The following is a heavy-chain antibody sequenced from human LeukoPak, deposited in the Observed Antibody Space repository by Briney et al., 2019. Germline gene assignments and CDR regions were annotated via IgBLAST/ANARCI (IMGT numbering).Heavy chain of an antibody. Sequence: SETLSLTCTVSGGSISSYYWSWIRQPPGKGLEWIGYIYYSGSTNYNPSLKSRVTISVGTSKNQFSLKLSSVTAADTAVYYCAREVTKYYFDYWGQGTLVTVSS. J-gene: IGHJ4*02. D-gene: IGHD5-18*01. CDR2: IYYSGST. V-gene: IGHV4-59*01. CDR1: GGSISSYY. CDR3: AREVTKYYFDY.